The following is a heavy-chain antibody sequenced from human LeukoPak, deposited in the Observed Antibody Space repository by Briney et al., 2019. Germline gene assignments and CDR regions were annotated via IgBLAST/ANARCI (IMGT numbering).Heavy chain of an antibody. D-gene: IGHD3-10*01. J-gene: IGHJ4*02. Sequence: SSETLSLTCTVSGGSIRSSSYYWGWIRQPPGKGLEWIGSIYYSGSTYYNPSLKGRVTISVDTSKNQFSLKLSSVTAADTAVYYCVENGSGRNGRFDYWGQGTLVTVSS. V-gene: IGHV4-39*07. CDR1: GGSIRSSSYY. CDR2: IYYSGST. CDR3: VENGSGRNGRFDY.